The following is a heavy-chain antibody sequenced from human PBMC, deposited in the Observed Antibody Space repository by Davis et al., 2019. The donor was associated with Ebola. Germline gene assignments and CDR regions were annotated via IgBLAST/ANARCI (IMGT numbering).Heavy chain of an antibody. D-gene: IGHD1-1*01. CDR2: INAANGDT. J-gene: IGHJ6*02. Sequence: ASVKVSCKASGYTFKTYAMYWVRQAPGQRLEWMGWINAANGDTKYSQNFQDRLTITRDTSASTAYMELSSLIAEDTAVYYCARWKDGDYAMDVWGQGTTVTVSS. V-gene: IGHV1-3*01. CDR3: ARWKDGDYAMDV. CDR1: GYTFKTYA.